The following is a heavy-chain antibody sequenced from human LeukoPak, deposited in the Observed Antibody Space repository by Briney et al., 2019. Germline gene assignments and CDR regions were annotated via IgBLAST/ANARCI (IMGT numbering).Heavy chain of an antibody. Sequence: SETLSLTCTVSGGSISSYYWSWIRQPPGKGLEWIGYIYYSGSTNCNPSLKSRVTISVDTSKNQFSLKLSSVTAADTAVYYCARAATVTRVFDYWGQGTLVTVSS. CDR2: IYYSGST. V-gene: IGHV4-59*08. D-gene: IGHD4-17*01. CDR3: ARAATVTRVFDY. CDR1: GGSISSYY. J-gene: IGHJ4*02.